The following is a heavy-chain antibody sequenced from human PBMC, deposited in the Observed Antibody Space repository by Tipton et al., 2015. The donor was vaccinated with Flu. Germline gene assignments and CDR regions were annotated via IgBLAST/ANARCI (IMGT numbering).Heavy chain of an antibody. D-gene: IGHD1-26*01. CDR2: INHSGST. Sequence: TLSPTCAVYGGSFSGYYWSWIRQPPGKGLEWIGEINHSGSTNYNPSLKSRVTISVDTSKNQFSLKLSSVTAADTAVYYCARGDSSGSRYYYYMDVWGKGTTVTVSS. V-gene: IGHV4-34*01. CDR3: ARGDSSGSRYYYYMDV. J-gene: IGHJ6*03. CDR1: GGSFSGYY.